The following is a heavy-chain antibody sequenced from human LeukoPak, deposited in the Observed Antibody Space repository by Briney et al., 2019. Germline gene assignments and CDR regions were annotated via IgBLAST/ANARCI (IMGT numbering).Heavy chain of an antibody. Sequence: SETLSLTCTVSGGSISSYYWSWIRQPAGKGLEWIGRIYTSGSTNYNPSLKSRVTMSVDTSKNQFSLKLSSVTAADMAVYYCAREPRSYYYGSGSYYVYWFDPWGQGTLVTVSS. V-gene: IGHV4-4*07. J-gene: IGHJ5*02. D-gene: IGHD3-10*01. CDR2: IYTSGST. CDR1: GGSISSYY. CDR3: AREPRSYYYGSGSYYVYWFDP.